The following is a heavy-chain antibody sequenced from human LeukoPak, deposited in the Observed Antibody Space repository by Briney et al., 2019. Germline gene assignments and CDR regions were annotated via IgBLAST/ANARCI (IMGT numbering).Heavy chain of an antibody. J-gene: IGHJ5*02. CDR1: GYTFSTYE. V-gene: IGHV1-8*01. CDR3: TRGPRDDP. CDR2: VHPNNGDT. Sequence: ASVRVSRKASGYTFSTYEINWVRRATGQGLEWMGWVHPNNGDTVYAQRFQGRVTMTRNTSISTAYMELSSLRSEDTAVYYCTRGPRDDPWGQGTLVTVSS.